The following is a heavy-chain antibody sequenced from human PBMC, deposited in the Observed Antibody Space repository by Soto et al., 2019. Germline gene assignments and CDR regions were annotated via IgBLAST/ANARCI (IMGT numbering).Heavy chain of an antibody. CDR3: ARDPGYSGYDSYYYGMDV. CDR2: INPNSGGT. V-gene: IGHV1-2*02. D-gene: IGHD5-12*01. Sequence: GASVKVSCKASGYTFTGYYMHWVRRAPGQGLEWMGWINPNSGGTNYAQKFQGRVTMTRDTSISTAYMELSRLRSDDTAVYYCARDPGYSGYDSYYYGMDVWGQGTTVTVSS. CDR1: GYTFTGYY. J-gene: IGHJ6*02.